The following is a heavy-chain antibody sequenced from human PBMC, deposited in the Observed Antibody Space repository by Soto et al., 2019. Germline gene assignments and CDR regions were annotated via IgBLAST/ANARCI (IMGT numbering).Heavy chain of an antibody. J-gene: IGHJ6*02. CDR3: RRSSRYSTDV. D-gene: IGHD6-13*01. CDR1: GDSIRSSSY. Sequence: PSETLSLTCTVSGDSIRSSSYWGWIRQPPGKGLEWSGSIYSTGNTYYNPSLNSQVTISVDTSKNQFSLNVISVTAADTAVYYCRRSSRYSTDVWGQGTTVTVSS. CDR2: IYSTGNT. V-gene: IGHV4-39*01.